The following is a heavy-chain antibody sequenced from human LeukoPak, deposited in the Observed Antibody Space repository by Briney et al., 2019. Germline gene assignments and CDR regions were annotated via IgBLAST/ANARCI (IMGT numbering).Heavy chain of an antibody. J-gene: IGHJ4*02. CDR3: AKSGRNWAYLEY. D-gene: IGHD7-27*01. CDR2: ISSTTNYI. CDR1: GFPLSAYS. Sequence: GGSLRLSCAASGFPLSAYSMNWVRQAPGKGLEWVSSISSTTNYIYYADSVKGRFTISRDNAKNSLHLQMNSLRAEDTAVYYCAKSGRNWAYLEYWGQGTLVTVSS. V-gene: IGHV3-21*01.